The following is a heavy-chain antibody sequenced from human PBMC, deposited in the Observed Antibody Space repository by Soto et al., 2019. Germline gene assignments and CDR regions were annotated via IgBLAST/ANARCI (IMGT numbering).Heavy chain of an antibody. Sequence: ASVKVSCKASGYTFTGYYMHWVRQAPGQGLEWMGWINPNSGGTNYAQKFQGWVTMTRDTSISTAYMELSRLRSDDTAVYYCARDLVGIFGVVISYGMDVWGQGTTVTVSS. J-gene: IGHJ6*02. CDR2: INPNSGGT. CDR1: GYTFTGYY. V-gene: IGHV1-2*04. D-gene: IGHD3-3*01. CDR3: ARDLVGIFGVVISYGMDV.